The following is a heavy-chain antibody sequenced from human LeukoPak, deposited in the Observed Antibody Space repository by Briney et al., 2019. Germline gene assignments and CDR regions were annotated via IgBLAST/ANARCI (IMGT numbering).Heavy chain of an antibody. CDR2: ISSNGGST. D-gene: IGHD3-10*01. Sequence: GGSLRLSCAASGFTFSSYAMSWVRQAPGKGLEYVSAISSNGGSTYYADSVKGRFTISRDNSKNTLYLQMSSLRAEDTAVYYCVKEVRGSGSYYPYGMDVWGQGTTVTVSS. J-gene: IGHJ6*02. V-gene: IGHV3-64D*06. CDR3: VKEVRGSGSYYPYGMDV. CDR1: GFTFSSYA.